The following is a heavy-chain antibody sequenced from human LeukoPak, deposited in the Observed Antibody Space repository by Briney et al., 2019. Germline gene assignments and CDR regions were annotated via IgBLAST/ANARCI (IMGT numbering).Heavy chain of an antibody. D-gene: IGHD6-13*01. CDR1: GFTFSSYG. Sequence: GGSLRLSCAASGFTFSSYGMTWVRQAPGKGLEWGSSISISSSYIYYADSVKGRFTISSDSANNSWYLELNSLRAAQTAVYYYARDPNGYSSSGYWFDPWGQGTLVTVSS. CDR2: ISISSSYI. CDR3: ARDPNGYSSSGYWFDP. J-gene: IGHJ5*02. V-gene: IGHV3-21*01.